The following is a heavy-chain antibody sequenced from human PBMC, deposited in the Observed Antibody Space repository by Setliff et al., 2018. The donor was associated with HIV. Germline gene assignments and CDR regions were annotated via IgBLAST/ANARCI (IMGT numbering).Heavy chain of an antibody. CDR1: GFTFSDYY. V-gene: IGHV1-2*02. D-gene: IGHD2-15*01. Sequence: GASAKVSCKASGFTFSDYYMHWVRQAPGQGLEWMGWVRPYNADKNYAQKFQGRVTMTSDTSISTAYLELSGLTSDDTAIYYCARDRAYCSSGSCYRPLVYYFYYMDVWGTGTTVTVSS. J-gene: IGHJ6*03. CDR2: VRPYNADK. CDR3: ARDRAYCSSGSCYRPLVYYFYYMDV.